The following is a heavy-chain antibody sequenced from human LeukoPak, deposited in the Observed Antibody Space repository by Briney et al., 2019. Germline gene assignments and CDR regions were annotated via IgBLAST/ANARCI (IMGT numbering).Heavy chain of an antibody. CDR3: ARNHILGHWHFDL. D-gene: IGHD1-26*01. J-gene: IGHJ2*01. CDR2: IYSGGSA. V-gene: IGHV3-53*01. Sequence: GGSLRLSCTVAGFTLSSNYMSWVRQAPGKGLEWVSIIYSGGSAYYADSVSGRFTISRDNSKNTVYLQMNSLRAEDTAVYYCARNHILGHWHFDLWGRGTLVTVSS. CDR1: GFTLSSNY.